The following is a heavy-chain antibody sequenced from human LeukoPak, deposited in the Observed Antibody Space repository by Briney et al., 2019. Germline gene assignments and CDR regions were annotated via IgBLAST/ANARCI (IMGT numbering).Heavy chain of an antibody. CDR2: IYYSGST. J-gene: IGHJ4*02. CDR1: GGSISSSSYY. CDR3: GRQRAAIWGFDS. D-gene: IGHD3-16*01. V-gene: IGHV4-39*01. Sequence: PSETLSLTCTVSGGSISSSSYYWGWIRQPPGKGLEWIGSIYYSGSTNYNPSLKSRVTMSVDTSKNQFSLKLSSVTAADTAVYYCGRQRAAIWGFDSWGQGTLVTVSS.